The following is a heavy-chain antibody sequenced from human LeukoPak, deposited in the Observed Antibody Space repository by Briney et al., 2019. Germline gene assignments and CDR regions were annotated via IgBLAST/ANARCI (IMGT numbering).Heavy chain of an antibody. CDR3: AKVSLRWLVLSPFDY. CDR2: ISGSGGTT. CDR1: GFTFSSYA. Sequence: GGSLRLSCGASGFTFSSYAMSWVRQAPGKGLEWDSSISGSGGTTHYADSVKGRFTISRDNSKNTLSLQMNSLRAEDTAVYYCAKVSLRWLVLSPFDYWGQGTLVTVSS. D-gene: IGHD6-19*01. J-gene: IGHJ4*02. V-gene: IGHV3-23*01.